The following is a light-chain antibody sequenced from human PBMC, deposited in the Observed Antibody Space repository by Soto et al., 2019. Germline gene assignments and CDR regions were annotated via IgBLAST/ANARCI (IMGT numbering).Light chain of an antibody. V-gene: IGLV2-14*01. CDR3: SSYTSSETRV. CDR2: DVS. J-gene: IGLJ1*01. Sequence: QSALTQPASVSGSPGQSITISCTGTSSDVGGYNYVSWYQQHPGKAPKLMIYDVSSRPSGVSNRFSGSKSGNTASLTISGLQAEDEADYYCSSYTSSETRVFGTGTKVTVL. CDR1: SSDVGGYNY.